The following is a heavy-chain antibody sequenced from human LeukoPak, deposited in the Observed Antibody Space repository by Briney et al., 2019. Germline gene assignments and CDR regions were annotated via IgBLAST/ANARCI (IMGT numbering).Heavy chain of an antibody. CDR2: IVPSGLGT. CDR1: GFTFDGYG. Sequence: QAGGSLRLSCAASGFTFDGYGMTWVRQAPGKGLEWVSAIVPSGLGTYYTDSVKGRFTISRDNSKNTLYLHLNSLSAEDTAVYSCAKGGSSGGSWTFDYWGQGTLVTVSS. D-gene: IGHD2-15*01. V-gene: IGHV3-23*01. CDR3: AKGGSSGGSWTFDY. J-gene: IGHJ4*02.